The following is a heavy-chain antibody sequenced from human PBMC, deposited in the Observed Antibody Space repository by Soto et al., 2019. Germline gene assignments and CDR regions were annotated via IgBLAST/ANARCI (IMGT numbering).Heavy chain of an antibody. CDR3: AKGSVHWLDTYYYYGMDV. CDR2: ISGSGGST. D-gene: IGHD3-9*01. V-gene: IGHV3-23*01. CDR1: GFTFSSYA. Sequence: GGSLRLSCAASGFTFSSYAMSWVRQAPGKGLEWVSAISGSGGSTYYADSVKGRFTISGDNSKNTLYLQMNSLRAEDTAVYYCAKGSVHWLDTYYYYGMDVWGQGTTVTVSS. J-gene: IGHJ6*02.